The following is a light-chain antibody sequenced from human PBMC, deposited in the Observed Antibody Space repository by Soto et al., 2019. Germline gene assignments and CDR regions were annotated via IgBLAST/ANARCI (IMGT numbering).Light chain of an antibody. CDR1: TSDVGDYNY. V-gene: IGLV2-14*01. CDR3: TSYSSSDIFYV. J-gene: IGLJ1*01. CDR2: EVS. Sequence: QSVLTQPASVSGSPGQSITISCTGTTSDVGDYNYVSWYQQLPGRAPKLMIYEVSHRPSGVSNRFSGSKSANTASLTISGLQPEDEADYYCTSYSSSDIFYVFGTGTKV.